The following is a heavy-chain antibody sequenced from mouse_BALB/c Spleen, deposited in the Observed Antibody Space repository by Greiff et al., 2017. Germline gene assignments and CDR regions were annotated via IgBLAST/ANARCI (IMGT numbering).Heavy chain of an antibody. CDR3: ARGWGLGLDY. V-gene: IGHV1-18*01. J-gene: IGHJ2*01. CDR2: INPNNGGT. CDR1: GYTFTDYN. D-gene: IGHD4-1*01. Sequence: EVQLQQSGPELVKPGASVKIPCKASGYTFTDYNMDWVKQSHGKSLEWIGDINPNNGGTIYNQKFKGKATLTVDKSSSTAYMELRSLTSEDTAVYYCARGWGLGLDYWGQGTTLTVSS.